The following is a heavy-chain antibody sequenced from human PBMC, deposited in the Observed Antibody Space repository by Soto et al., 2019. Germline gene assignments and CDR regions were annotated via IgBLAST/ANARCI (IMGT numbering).Heavy chain of an antibody. CDR2: IYYSGST. V-gene: IGHV4-59*01. J-gene: IGHJ5*02. Sequence: SETLSLTCTFSGCSISSYYWSWIRQPPGKGLEWIGYIYYSGSTNYNPSLKSRVTISVDTSKNQFSLKLSSVTAADTAVYYCARDSRRLWVYGSGSHFDPWGQGTLVTVSS. CDR3: ARDSRRLWVYGSGSHFDP. CDR1: GCSISSYY. D-gene: IGHD3-10*01.